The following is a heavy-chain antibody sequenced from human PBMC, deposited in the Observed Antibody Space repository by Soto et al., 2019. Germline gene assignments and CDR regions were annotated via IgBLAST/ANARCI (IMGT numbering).Heavy chain of an antibody. J-gene: IGHJ4*02. Sequence: QLQLQESGPGLVKPSETLSLTCTVSGGSVSISSYYWGWIRQPPGKGLEWIGSIYSTGSTYYNPSLKSRVTISVDTSKNQFSLKLSSVTAADTAVYYCARGRYSYGPFDYWGQGTLVTVSS. CDR3: ARGRYSYGPFDY. CDR1: GGSVSISSYY. V-gene: IGHV4-39*01. D-gene: IGHD5-18*01. CDR2: IYSTGST.